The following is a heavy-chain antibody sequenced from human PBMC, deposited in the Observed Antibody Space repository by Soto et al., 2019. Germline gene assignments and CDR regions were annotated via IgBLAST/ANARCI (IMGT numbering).Heavy chain of an antibody. CDR2: ISYDGSNK. D-gene: IGHD6-13*01. CDR3: AKDRAAGLDY. Sequence: QVQLVESGGGVVQPGRSLRLSCAASGFTFSSYGMHWVRQAPGKGLEWVAVISYDGSNKYYADSVKGRFTISRDNSKNTLDLQMNSLRAEDTAVYYCAKDRAAGLDYWGQGTLVTVSS. J-gene: IGHJ4*02. V-gene: IGHV3-30*18. CDR1: GFTFSSYG.